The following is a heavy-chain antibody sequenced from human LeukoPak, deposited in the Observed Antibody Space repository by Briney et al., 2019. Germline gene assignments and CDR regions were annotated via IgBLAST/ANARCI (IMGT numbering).Heavy chain of an antibody. CDR2: IYSGGST. J-gene: IGHJ5*02. V-gene: IGHV3-53*01. D-gene: IGHD1-26*01. CDR3: ASLYSGSYYNWFDP. Sequence: GGSLRLSCAASGFTFSSYSMNWVRQAPGKGLEWVSVIYSGGSTYYADSVKGRFTISRDNSKNTLYLQMNSLRAEDTAVYYCASLYSGSYYNWFDPWGQGTLVTVSS. CDR1: GFTFSSYS.